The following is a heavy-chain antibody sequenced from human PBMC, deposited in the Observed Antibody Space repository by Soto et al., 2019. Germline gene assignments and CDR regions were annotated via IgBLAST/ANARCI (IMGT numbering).Heavy chain of an antibody. V-gene: IGHV3-48*02. D-gene: IGHD3-10*01. J-gene: IGHJ4*02. Sequence: EVQLVESGGGLVQPGGSLRLSCAASGFSFSSYSLTWVRQAPGKGLECVSYISSTSKNTIYYADSVKGGFTTSRDNAQNSLSLQMNSLRDGDTAVYYCARGYASGIYYDWGQGTLVTVSS. CDR1: GFSFSSYS. CDR3: ARGYASGIYYD. CDR2: ISSTSKNTI.